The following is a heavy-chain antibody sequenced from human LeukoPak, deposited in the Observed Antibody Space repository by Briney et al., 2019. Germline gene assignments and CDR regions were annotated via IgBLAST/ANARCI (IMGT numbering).Heavy chain of an antibody. CDR3: AKNTKPTLATPDF. D-gene: IGHD4-23*01. CDR2: IPYDGSNT. Sequence: GGSLRLSCASSGFSFSSYGMHWVRQAPGKGLEWVAVIPYDGSNTYYADSVKGRFTISRDNSKNTLYLQMNSLRVEDSAVYYCAKNTKPTLATPDFWGQGTLVTVSS. CDR1: GFSFSSYG. V-gene: IGHV3-30*18. J-gene: IGHJ4*02.